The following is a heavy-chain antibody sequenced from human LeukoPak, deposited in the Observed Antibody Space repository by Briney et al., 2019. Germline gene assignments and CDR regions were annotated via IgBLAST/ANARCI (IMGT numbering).Heavy chain of an antibody. CDR3: AKDPYGTRYFDY. CDR1: GFTFSSHA. V-gene: IGHV3-23*01. J-gene: IGHJ4*02. Sequence: GGSLRLSCAAAGFTFSSHALSWVRQAPGKLLELVSSLSGSGYNTYYADSVKGRFTISRNNSKNTVYLQMNSLRAEDTAVYYCAKDPYGTRYFDYWGQGTLVTVSS. CDR2: LSGSGYNT. D-gene: IGHD2-2*01.